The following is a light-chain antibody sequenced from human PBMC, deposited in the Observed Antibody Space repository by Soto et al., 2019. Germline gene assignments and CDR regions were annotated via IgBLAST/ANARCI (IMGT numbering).Light chain of an antibody. V-gene: IGKV3-11*01. CDR3: QQRVSGPWT. J-gene: IGKJ1*01. CDR1: QSVAKY. Sequence: EIVLTQSPATLSLSPGDGATLSCRASQSVAKYLVWYQQKPGQSPRLLIYETSERASGVPARFSGSGSGTVFTLTISSLEPDDFASYYCQQRVSGPWTFGQGTRVEF. CDR2: ETS.